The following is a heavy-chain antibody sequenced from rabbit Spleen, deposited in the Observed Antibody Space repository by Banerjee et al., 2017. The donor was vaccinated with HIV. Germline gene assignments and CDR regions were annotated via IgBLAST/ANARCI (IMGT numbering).Heavy chain of an antibody. CDR2: IHAAGVNNI. J-gene: IGHJ4*01. D-gene: IGHD6-1*01. CDR3: ARGHYTDIYGGYTYTPFNL. CDR1: GLDFSSRYW. Sequence: QEQLEESGGDLVKPGASLTITCKASGLDFSSRYWICWVRQAPGKGLEWIACIHAAGVNNIYYTNWAKGRFTISKTSSTTVTLQMTSLTAADTATYFCARGHYTDIYGGYTYTPFNLWGPGTLVTVS. V-gene: IGHV1S45*01.